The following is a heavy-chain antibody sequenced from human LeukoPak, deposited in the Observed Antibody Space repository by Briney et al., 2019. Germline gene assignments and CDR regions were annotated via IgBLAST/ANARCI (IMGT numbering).Heavy chain of an antibody. CDR1: GFTFSSYW. J-gene: IGHJ4*02. Sequence: PGGSLRLSCAVSGFTFSSYWMNWLRQAPGKGLEWVANIKQDGSEKYYVDSVKGRFTISRDNSKNTLYLQMNSLRAEDTAVYYCAKVAILDYGSGSYYRTQYYFDYWGQGTLVTVSS. CDR3: AKVAILDYGSGSYYRTQYYFDY. D-gene: IGHD3-10*01. V-gene: IGHV3-7*03. CDR2: IKQDGSEK.